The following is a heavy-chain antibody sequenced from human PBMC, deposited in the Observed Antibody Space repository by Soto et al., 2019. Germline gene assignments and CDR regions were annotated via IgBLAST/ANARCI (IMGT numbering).Heavy chain of an antibody. Sequence: ASETLSLTCTVSGGSISSYYWSWIRQPPGKGLEWIGDIYYSGSTNYNPSLKSRVTISVDTSKNQFSLKLSSVTAAETAVYYCARDSSSGGGMDVWGQGTTVTVSS. CDR1: GGSISSYY. V-gene: IGHV4-59*01. D-gene: IGHD6-13*01. J-gene: IGHJ6*02. CDR3: ARDSSSGGGMDV. CDR2: IYYSGST.